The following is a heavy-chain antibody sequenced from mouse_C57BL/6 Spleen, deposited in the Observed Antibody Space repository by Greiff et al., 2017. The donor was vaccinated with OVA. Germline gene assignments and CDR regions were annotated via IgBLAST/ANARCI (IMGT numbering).Heavy chain of an antibody. CDR2: IDPSDSYT. V-gene: IGHV1-59*01. J-gene: IGHJ2*01. CDR1: GYTFTSYW. D-gene: IGHD2-4*01. CDR3: ARGQDYDVLDY. Sequence: VKLQQPGAELVRPGTSVKLSCKASGYTFTSYWMHWVKQRPGQGLEWIGVIDPSDSYTNYNQKFKGKATLTVDTSSSTAYMQLSSLTSEDSAVYYCARGQDYDVLDYWGQGTTLTVSS.